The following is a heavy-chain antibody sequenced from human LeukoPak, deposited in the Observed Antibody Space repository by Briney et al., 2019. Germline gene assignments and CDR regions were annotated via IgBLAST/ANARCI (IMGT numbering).Heavy chain of an antibody. D-gene: IGHD3-9*01. CDR2: IYYSGST. J-gene: IGHJ3*02. CDR1: GGSIRGYY. Sequence: SETLSLTCTVSGGSIRGYYWSWIRQPPGKGLEYIGYIYYSGSTNYNPSLKSRVTISLDTSKNQFSLQLRSVTAADTAVYYCARAGYDILTGYLGTFDIWGQGTMVTVSS. CDR3: ARAGYDILTGYLGTFDI. V-gene: IGHV4-59*01.